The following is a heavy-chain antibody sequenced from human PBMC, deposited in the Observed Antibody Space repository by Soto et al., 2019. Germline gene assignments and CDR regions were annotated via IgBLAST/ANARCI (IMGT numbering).Heavy chain of an antibody. CDR3: ARDDAFGNENAFDL. CDR2: ISPK. CDR1: GFSFRTYG. Sequence: GGSLRLSCAVSGFSFRTYGFHWVRQPPGKGLEWVAVISPKGHSDSVEGRFTISRDNTKDTLYLQMNNLRAEDTAVYYCARDDAFGNENAFDLWGQGTMVTVSS. V-gene: IGHV3-33*01. D-gene: IGHD1-1*01. J-gene: IGHJ3*01.